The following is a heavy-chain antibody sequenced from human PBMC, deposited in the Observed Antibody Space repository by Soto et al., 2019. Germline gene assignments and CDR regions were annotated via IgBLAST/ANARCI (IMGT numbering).Heavy chain of an antibody. CDR1: GGSLSNYG. CDR2: IIPVFGTP. Sequence: QVQLVQSGAEVKKPGSSVKVSCKASGGSLSNYGISWVRQAPGQGLEWMGAIIPVFGTPTYAQKFQDRVTIPADESTTTVSMAGRSRTSEDTAVYYCARGDATKIVVTTYYAMDVWGQGTTVTVSS. J-gene: IGHJ6*02. D-gene: IGHD3-22*01. CDR3: ARGDATKIVVTTYYAMDV. V-gene: IGHV1-69*12.